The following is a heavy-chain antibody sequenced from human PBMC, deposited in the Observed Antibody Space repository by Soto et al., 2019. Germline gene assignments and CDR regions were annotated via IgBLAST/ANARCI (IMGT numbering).Heavy chain of an antibody. CDR3: ARRLYCGGDCYSGFDY. V-gene: IGHV5-10-1*01. CDR2: IDPNDSYT. CDR1: GYSFTTYW. D-gene: IGHD2-21*02. Sequence: PGESLKISCKGSGYSFTTYWINWVRQMPGKGLEWVGRIDPNDSYTSYSPSFQGHVTISADKSISTAYLQWSSLKASDTAMYYCARRLYCGGDCYSGFDYWGQGTLVTVSS. J-gene: IGHJ4*02.